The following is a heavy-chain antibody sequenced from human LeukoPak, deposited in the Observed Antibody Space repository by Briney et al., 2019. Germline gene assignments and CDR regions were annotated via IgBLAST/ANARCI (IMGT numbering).Heavy chain of an antibody. CDR3: ARDRLLFRDYYGMDV. V-gene: IGHV3-23*01. J-gene: IGHJ6*02. CDR2: ISGSSGSS. Sequence: PGGSLRLSCAASGFTFSSYAMSWVRQAPGKGLEWVSAISGSSGSSYYADSVKGRFTISRDNAKSSLYLQMNSLRAEDTAVYYCARDRLLFRDYYGMDVWGQGTTVTVSS. D-gene: IGHD2-21*01. CDR1: GFTFSSYA.